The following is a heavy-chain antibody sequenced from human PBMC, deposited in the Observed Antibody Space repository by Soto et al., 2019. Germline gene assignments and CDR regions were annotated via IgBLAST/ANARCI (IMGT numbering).Heavy chain of an antibody. V-gene: IGHV3-48*01. CDR2: ISSSSSTI. CDR3: ARDFTEWVSSSWYPYYFDY. Sequence: GGSLRLSCAASGFTFSSYSMNWVRQAPGKGLEWVSYISSSSSTIYYADSVKGRFTISRDNAKNSLYLQMNSLRAEDTAVYYCARDFTEWVSSSWYPYYFDYWGQGTLVTVS. D-gene: IGHD6-13*01. CDR1: GFTFSSYS. J-gene: IGHJ4*02.